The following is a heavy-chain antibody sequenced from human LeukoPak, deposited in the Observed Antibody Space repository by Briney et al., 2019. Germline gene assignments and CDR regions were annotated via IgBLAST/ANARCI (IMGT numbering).Heavy chain of an antibody. CDR2: IGTAGDT. CDR3: ARGVEYYDFWSGYSDLYYFDY. V-gene: IGHV3-13*01. Sequence: PGGSLRLSCAASGFTFSSYDMHWVRQATGKGLEWVSAIGTAGDTYYPGSVKGRFTISRENAKNSLYLQMNSLRAGDTAVYYCARGVEYYDFWSGYSDLYYFDYRGQGTLVTVSS. CDR1: GFTFSSYD. J-gene: IGHJ4*02. D-gene: IGHD3-3*01.